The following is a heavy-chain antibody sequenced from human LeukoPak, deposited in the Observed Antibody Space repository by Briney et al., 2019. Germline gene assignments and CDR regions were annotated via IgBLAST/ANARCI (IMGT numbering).Heavy chain of an antibody. CDR3: TRSEYTAALHRY. J-gene: IGHJ4*02. D-gene: IGHD2-2*02. V-gene: IGHV3-74*01. CDR2: INSDGSIT. CDR1: GFTFSSYW. Sequence: GGSLKVSCAASGFTFSSYWIHWVRQAPGKGLVWVSRINSDGSITNYADSVKGRFTISRDNAKNTLYLQMNSLRAEDTAVYYCTRSEYTAALHRYWGQ.